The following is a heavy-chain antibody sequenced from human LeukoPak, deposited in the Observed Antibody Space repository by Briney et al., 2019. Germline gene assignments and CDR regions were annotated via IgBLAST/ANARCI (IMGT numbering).Heavy chain of an antibody. CDR1: GGSFSGYY. D-gene: IGHD3-10*01. V-gene: IGHV4-34*01. CDR2: INHSGST. J-gene: IGHJ6*02. Sequence: PSETLSLTCAVYGGSFSGYYWSWIRQPPGKGLEWIGEINHSGSTNYNPSLKSRVTISLDTSKNQFSLKLSSVTAADTAVYYCARKFWVGALGGMGVWGQGTTVTVSS. CDR3: ARKFWVGALGGMGV.